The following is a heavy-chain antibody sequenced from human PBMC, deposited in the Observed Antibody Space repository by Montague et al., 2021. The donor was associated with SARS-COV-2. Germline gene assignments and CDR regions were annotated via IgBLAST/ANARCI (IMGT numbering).Heavy chain of an antibody. V-gene: IGHV4-59*01. J-gene: IGHJ5*02. CDR1: NGSINSYY. CDR2: IYYRGST. CDR3: AREGLHDWFDP. Sequence: SETLSLTCTVSNGSINSYYWSWVRQPPEKRLEWICYIYYRGSTNYNPSLESRVTMSIDTSKNQFSLKLRSVTAADTAVYFCAREGLHDWFDPWGQGTLVIVSS.